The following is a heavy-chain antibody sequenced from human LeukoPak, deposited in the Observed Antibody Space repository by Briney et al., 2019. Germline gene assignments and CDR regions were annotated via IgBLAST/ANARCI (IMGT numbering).Heavy chain of an antibody. J-gene: IGHJ6*02. Sequence: SETLSLTCTVSGGSVSSGGDYWSWIRQPPGKGLEWIGYIYYSGSTNYNPSLKSRVTISVDTSKNQFSLKLSSVTAADTAVYYCARDPYYDFWSGPQNTYYYYGMDVWGQGTTVTVSS. CDR2: IYYSGST. V-gene: IGHV4-61*08. D-gene: IGHD3-3*01. CDR3: ARDPYYDFWSGPQNTYYYYGMDV. CDR1: GGSVSSGGDY.